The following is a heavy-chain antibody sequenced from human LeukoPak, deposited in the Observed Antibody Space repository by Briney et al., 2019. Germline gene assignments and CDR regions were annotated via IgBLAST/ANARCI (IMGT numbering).Heavy chain of an antibody. CDR1: GFTFSSYA. CDR2: VSGSGGST. J-gene: IGHJ4*02. Sequence: GGSLRLSCAASGFTFSSYAMSWVRQAPGKGLEWVSAVSGSGGSTYYADSVKGRFTISRENSKNTLYLQMNSPRDEDTAVYYCAKPSSAYYNAIGYWGQGTLVTVSS. CDR3: AKPSSAYYNAIGY. D-gene: IGHD6-19*01. V-gene: IGHV3-23*01.